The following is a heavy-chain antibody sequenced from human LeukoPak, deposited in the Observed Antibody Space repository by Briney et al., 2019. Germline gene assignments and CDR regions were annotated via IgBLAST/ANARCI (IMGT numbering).Heavy chain of an antibody. D-gene: IGHD6-13*01. Sequence: GGSLRLSCAASGFTFSSYSMNWVRQAPGKGLEWVSSISSSISYIYYADSVKGRFTISRDNAKNSLYLQMNSLRAEDTAVYYCARDIAAAGTSGYFDYWGQGTLVTVSS. J-gene: IGHJ4*02. CDR2: ISSSISYI. V-gene: IGHV3-21*01. CDR3: ARDIAAAGTSGYFDY. CDR1: GFTFSSYS.